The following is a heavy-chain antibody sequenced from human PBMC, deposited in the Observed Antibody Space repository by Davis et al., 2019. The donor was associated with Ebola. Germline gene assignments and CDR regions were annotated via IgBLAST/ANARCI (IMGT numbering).Heavy chain of an antibody. V-gene: IGHV1-18*01. Sequence: AASVKVSCKASGYTFTSYGISWVRQAPGQGLEWMGWISAYNGNTNYAQKFQDRVTITADKSTYTSDMELSSLRSDDTAVYYCARELSGVESRFDYWGQGTLATVSS. J-gene: IGHJ4*02. CDR1: GYTFTSYG. CDR2: ISAYNGNT. D-gene: IGHD7-27*01. CDR3: ARELSGVESRFDY.